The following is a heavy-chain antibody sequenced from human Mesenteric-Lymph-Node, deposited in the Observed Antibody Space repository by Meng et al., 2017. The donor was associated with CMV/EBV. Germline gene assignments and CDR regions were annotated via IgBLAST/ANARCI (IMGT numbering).Heavy chain of an antibody. CDR1: GFSFNTYA. Sequence: GESLKISCAVSGFSFNTYAMTWVRQAPGKGLEWISVIYSTGRRSYYPDSVKGRFTVSRDTSTNTLFLQMNSLTTDDTAVYYCAKATADYGDGVHLDSWGQGTLVTVSS. CDR2: IYSTGRRS. J-gene: IGHJ4*02. D-gene: IGHD2-21*01. CDR3: AKATADYGDGVHLDS. V-gene: IGHV3-23*03.